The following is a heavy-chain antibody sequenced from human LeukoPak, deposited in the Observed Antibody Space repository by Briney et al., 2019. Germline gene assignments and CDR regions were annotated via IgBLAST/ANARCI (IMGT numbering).Heavy chain of an antibody. J-gene: IGHJ6*03. V-gene: IGHV3-23*01. D-gene: IGHD6-19*01. CDR1: GFTFSSYA. CDR3: AKQRQWVPEPHMDV. CDR2: ISGSGGST. Sequence: GALRLSCAASGFTFSSYAMSWVRQAPGKGLEWVSAISGSGGSTYYADSVKGRFTISRDNSKNTLYLQMNSLRAEDTAVYYCAKQRQWVPEPHMDVWGKGTTVTVSS.